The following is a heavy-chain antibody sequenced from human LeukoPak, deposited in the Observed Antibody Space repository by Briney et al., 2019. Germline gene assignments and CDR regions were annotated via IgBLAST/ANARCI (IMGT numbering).Heavy chain of an antibody. CDR2: ISYDGSNK. J-gene: IGHJ6*02. Sequence: GGSLRLPCAASGFTFSSYAMHWVRQAPGKGLEWVAVISYDGSNKYYADSVKGRFTISRDNSKSTLYLQMNSLRAEDTAVYYCARAYYYGSGSGQGMDVWGQGTTVTVSS. V-gene: IGHV3-30*04. CDR3: ARAYYYGSGSGQGMDV. D-gene: IGHD3-10*01. CDR1: GFTFSSYA.